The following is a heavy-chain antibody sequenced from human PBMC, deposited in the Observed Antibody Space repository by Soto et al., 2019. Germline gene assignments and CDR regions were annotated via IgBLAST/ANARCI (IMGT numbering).Heavy chain of an antibody. CDR2: TYYRSKWYN. V-gene: IGHV6-1*01. Sequence: PSPTLSLTCXISGDSVSSNSAAWNWIRQSPSRGLEWLGRTYYRSKWYNDYAVSVKSRITINPDTSKNQFSLQLNSVTPEDTAVYYCPSAWLELRGGGIDAFDIWGQGTMVTVSS. D-gene: IGHD1-7*01. CDR1: GDSVSSNSAA. CDR3: PSAWLELRGGGIDAFDI. J-gene: IGHJ3*02.